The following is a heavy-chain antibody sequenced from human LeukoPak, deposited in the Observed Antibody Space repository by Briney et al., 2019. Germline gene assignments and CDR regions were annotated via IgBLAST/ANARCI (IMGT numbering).Heavy chain of an antibody. V-gene: IGHV1-18*01. CDR3: ARDLGLSMKIVVITKNAFDI. CDR2: INPYNGNT. J-gene: IGHJ3*02. D-gene: IGHD3-22*01. Sequence: ASVTVSFKSSDYTFTTYGISWVRQAPGQGLEWMGWINPYNGNTNYAQKLHGRVTITTDTSTSTAYMELRSLRSDDTAVYYCARDLGLSMKIVVITKNAFDIWGQGTMVTVSS. CDR1: DYTFTTYG.